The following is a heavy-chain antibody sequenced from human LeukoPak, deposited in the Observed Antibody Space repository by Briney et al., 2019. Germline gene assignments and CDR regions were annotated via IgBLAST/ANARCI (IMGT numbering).Heavy chain of an antibody. J-gene: IGHJ6*02. D-gene: IGHD3-10*01. CDR3: ARIFGELLSHYYYGMDV. CDR1: GGSISSSSYY. Sequence: SETLSLTCTVSGGSISSSSYYWGWIRQPPGKGLEWIGSIYYSGSTYYNPSLKSRVTISVDTSKNQFSLKLSSVTAADTAVYYCARIFGELLSHYYYGMDVWGQGTTVTVSS. CDR2: IYYSGST. V-gene: IGHV4-39*07.